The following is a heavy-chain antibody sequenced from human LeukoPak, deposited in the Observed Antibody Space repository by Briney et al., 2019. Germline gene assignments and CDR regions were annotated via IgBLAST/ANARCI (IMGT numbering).Heavy chain of an antibody. CDR3: ARDRRGLTGYYDY. J-gene: IGHJ4*02. CDR2: INSYNGNT. V-gene: IGHV1-18*01. Sequence: ASVKVSCKASGYTFTSYGISWVRQAPGQGLEWMGWINSYNGNTNYAQKLQGRVTMTTDTSTSTAYMEVRSLRSDDTAVFYCARDRRGLTGYYDYWGQGTLVTVSS. D-gene: IGHD3-9*01. CDR1: GYTFTSYG.